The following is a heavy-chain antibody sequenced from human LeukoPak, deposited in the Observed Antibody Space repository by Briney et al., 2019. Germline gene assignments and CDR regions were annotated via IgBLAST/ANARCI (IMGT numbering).Heavy chain of an antibody. D-gene: IGHD2-2*01. CDR2: ISSSSSYI. Sequence: GGSLRLSCAASGFTFSSYSMNWVRQAPGKGLEWVSSISSSSSYIYYADSVKGQFTISRDNANNSLYLQMNSLRAEDKAVYYCSRDYSSTLGRDYYYGMDVWGQGTTVTVSS. J-gene: IGHJ6*02. V-gene: IGHV3-21*01. CDR1: GFTFSSYS. CDR3: SRDYSSTLGRDYYYGMDV.